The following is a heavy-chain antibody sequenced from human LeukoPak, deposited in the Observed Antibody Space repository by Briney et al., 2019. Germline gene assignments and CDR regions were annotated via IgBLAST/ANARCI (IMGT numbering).Heavy chain of an antibody. CDR1: GGTFSSYA. J-gene: IGHJ4*02. CDR2: IIPIFGIA. Sequence: RASVKVSCKASGGTFSSYAISWVRQAPGQGLEWMGRIIPIFGIANYAQKFQGRVTITADESTSTAYMELSSLRSEDTAVYYCARDLGMGCSGGSCYAPFDYWGQGTLVTVSS. V-gene: IGHV1-69*13. CDR3: ARDLGMGCSGGSCYAPFDY. D-gene: IGHD2-15*01.